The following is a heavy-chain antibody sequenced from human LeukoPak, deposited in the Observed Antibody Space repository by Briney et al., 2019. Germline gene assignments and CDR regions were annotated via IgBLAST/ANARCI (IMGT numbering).Heavy chain of an antibody. CDR1: GFTFSRSA. D-gene: IGHD3-3*01. CDR3: AKVGVELHYYYMDV. Sequence: GGSLRLSCAASGFTFSRSAMTWVRQAPGKGPEWVSGIADNGATYYADSVKGRFIISRDNSKNTLFLQMDSLRAEDTAIYYCAKVGVELHYYYMDVWGKGTTVAVSS. V-gene: IGHV3-23*01. CDR2: IADNGAT. J-gene: IGHJ6*03.